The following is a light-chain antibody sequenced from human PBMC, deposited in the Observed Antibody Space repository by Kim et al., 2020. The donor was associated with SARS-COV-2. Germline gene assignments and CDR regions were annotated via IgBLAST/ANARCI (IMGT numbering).Light chain of an antibody. Sequence: GQSINLSCTGNSSDVGSYNLVSWYQQHPGKAPKLMIYEVSKRPSGVSNRFSGSKSGNTASLTISGLQAEDEADYYCCSYAGSSTVVFGGGTQLTVL. CDR3: CSYAGSSTVV. V-gene: IGLV2-23*02. CDR2: EVS. J-gene: IGLJ2*01. CDR1: SSDVGSYNL.